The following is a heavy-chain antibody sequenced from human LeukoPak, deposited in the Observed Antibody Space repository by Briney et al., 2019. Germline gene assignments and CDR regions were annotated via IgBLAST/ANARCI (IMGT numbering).Heavy chain of an antibody. CDR2: IYYSGST. CDR1: GGSISSGGYH. CDR3: AREMGLHTFDY. V-gene: IGHV4-31*03. Sequence: SETLSLTCTVSGGSISSGGYHWSWIRQHPGKGLEWIGYIYYSGSTYYNPSLKSRVTISVDTSKNQFSLKLSSVTAADTAVYYCAREMGLHTFDYWGQGTLVTVSS. J-gene: IGHJ4*02. D-gene: IGHD2-8*01.